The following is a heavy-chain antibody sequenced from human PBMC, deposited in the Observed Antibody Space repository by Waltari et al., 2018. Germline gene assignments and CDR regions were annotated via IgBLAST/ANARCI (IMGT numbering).Heavy chain of an antibody. CDR3: VEDSSMSRHPGDAFDL. D-gene: IGHD6-6*01. V-gene: IGHV3-53*01. CDR2: LSRVCTT. Sequence: LVESGGGLIQPGRSLRLSCAASGFILSSSYMTWVRQVPGKGLVWVSLLSRVCTTYLTASVEGRFTIPKYSSNNTLFLQINNLRAEETAVYYCVEDSSMSRHPGDAFDLWGRWTMVTVSS. J-gene: IGHJ3*01. CDR1: GFILSSSY.